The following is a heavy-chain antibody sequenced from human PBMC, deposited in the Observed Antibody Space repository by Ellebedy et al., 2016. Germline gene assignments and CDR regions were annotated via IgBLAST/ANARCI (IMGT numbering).Heavy chain of an antibody. V-gene: IGHV3-30*02. J-gene: IGHJ6*02. Sequence: GGSLRLXXATEGFTFSNFAIHWARQAPGKGLEWVASISDDGTDETYGDSVKGRFSISRDNSKNRVYLHMSSLRVEDTAVYSCAKVRSPDFYYSYDLDVWGQGTTVTVSS. CDR2: ISDDGTDE. CDR3: AKVRSPDFYYSYDLDV. D-gene: IGHD5-18*01. CDR1: GFTFSNFA.